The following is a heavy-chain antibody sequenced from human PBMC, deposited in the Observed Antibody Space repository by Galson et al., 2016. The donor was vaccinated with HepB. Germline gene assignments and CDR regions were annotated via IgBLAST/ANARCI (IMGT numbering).Heavy chain of an antibody. CDR2: IYWDDED. CDR1: GISVTTFEVG. V-gene: IGHV2-5*02. CDR3: AHRGRTRYFDT. D-gene: IGHD3/OR15-3a*01. Sequence: PALVKPTQTLTLTCSVSGISVTTFEVGVGWIRQSPGKAPEWLAIIYWDDEDRYSPSLKSRLTITRDTSKNQVALTMINMDPEDTATYYCAHRGRTRYFDTWGQGTLVTVSS. J-gene: IGHJ4*02.